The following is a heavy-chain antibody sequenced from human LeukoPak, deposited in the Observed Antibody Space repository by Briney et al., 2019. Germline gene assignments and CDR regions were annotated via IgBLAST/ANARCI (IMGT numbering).Heavy chain of an antibody. CDR3: ARDHFLGSRFGIPFDY. V-gene: IGHV3-74*01. D-gene: IGHD3-10*01. CDR1: GFTFSCYW. J-gene: IGHJ4*02. CDR2: INSDESSI. Sequence: PGGSQRLSCAASGFTFSCYWMHWVRQAPGKGLVWVSRINSDESSISYADSVKGRFTISRDNAKNTLYLQMNSLRAEDTAVYYSARDHFLGSRFGIPFDYWGQGTLVTLSS.